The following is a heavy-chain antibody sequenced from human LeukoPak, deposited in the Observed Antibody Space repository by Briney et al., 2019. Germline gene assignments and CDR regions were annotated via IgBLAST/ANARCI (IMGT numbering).Heavy chain of an antibody. Sequence: SVKVSCKASGYTFTSYGISWVRQAPGQGLEWMGGIIPIFGTANYAQKFQGRVTITTDESTSTAYMELRSLRSDDTAVYYCARGIIVATIGGFYYFDYWGQGTLVTVSS. CDR2: IIPIFGTA. J-gene: IGHJ4*02. V-gene: IGHV1-69*05. CDR1: GYTFTSYG. D-gene: IGHD5-12*01. CDR3: ARGIIVATIGGFYYFDY.